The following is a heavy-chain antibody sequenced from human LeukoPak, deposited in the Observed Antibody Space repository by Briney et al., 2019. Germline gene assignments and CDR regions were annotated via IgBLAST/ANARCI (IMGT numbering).Heavy chain of an antibody. J-gene: IGHJ5*02. D-gene: IGHD3-16*01. Sequence: SETLSLSCSVSGVSIGNSHYYWGWIRQPAGKGLEWIGRVYFSGSTNYNPSLKGRVTISVDTSKNQFSLKLMSVTAADTAVYCCVKDGGHTALDPWGQGTQVTVSS. CDR1: GVSIGNSHYY. CDR3: VKDGGHTALDP. CDR2: VYFSGST. V-gene: IGHV4-61*02.